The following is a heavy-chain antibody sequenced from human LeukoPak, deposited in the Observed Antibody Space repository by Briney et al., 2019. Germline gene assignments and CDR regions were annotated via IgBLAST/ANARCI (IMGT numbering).Heavy chain of an antibody. Sequence: TSETLSLTCTVSGGSISSYYWSWIRQPPGKGLEWIGYIYYSGSTNYNPSLKSRVTISVDTSKHQFSLKLSSVTAADTAVYYCARDRGGLFGRYGMDVWGQGTTVTVSS. V-gene: IGHV4-59*01. CDR1: GGSISSYY. CDR3: ARDRGGLFGRYGMDV. CDR2: IYYSGST. J-gene: IGHJ6*02. D-gene: IGHD3-10*01.